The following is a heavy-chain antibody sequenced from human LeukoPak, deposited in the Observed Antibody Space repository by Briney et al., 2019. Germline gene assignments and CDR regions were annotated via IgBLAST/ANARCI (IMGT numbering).Heavy chain of an antibody. CDR2: ISHSGGIT. Sequence: PGGSLRLSCAASGFTFSNYAMNWVRQAPGKGLEWVSMISHSGGITYYADSVKGRFTISRDNSRNTLYLQMNSLSADDTAVYYCAKHYYDSSGYYYDAFDIWGQGTTVTVSS. CDR3: AKHYYDSSGYYYDAFDI. D-gene: IGHD3-22*01. V-gene: IGHV3-23*01. CDR1: GFTFSNYA. J-gene: IGHJ3*02.